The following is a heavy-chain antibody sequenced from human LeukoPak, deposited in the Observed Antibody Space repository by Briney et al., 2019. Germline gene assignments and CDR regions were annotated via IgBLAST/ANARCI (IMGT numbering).Heavy chain of an antibody. CDR3: AKEGNVVVPAFDY. Sequence: GGSLRLSCAASGFTFSSYGMHWVRQAPGKGLEWVAVISYDGSNKYYADSVKGRFTISRDNSNNTLYLQMNSLRAEDTAVYYCAKEGNVVVPAFDYWGQGTLVTVSS. D-gene: IGHD2-2*01. CDR2: ISYDGSNK. V-gene: IGHV3-30*18. J-gene: IGHJ4*02. CDR1: GFTFSSYG.